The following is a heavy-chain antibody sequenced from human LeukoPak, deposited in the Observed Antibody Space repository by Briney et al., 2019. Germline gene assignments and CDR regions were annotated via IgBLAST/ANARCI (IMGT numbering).Heavy chain of an antibody. J-gene: IGHJ4*02. D-gene: IGHD1-26*01. CDR3: ARDGGIVGAAYFDY. V-gene: IGHV1-2*02. CDR2: TNPNSGGT. CDR1: GYTFTGYY. Sequence: ASVKVSCKASGYTFTGYYMHWVRQAPGQGLEWMGWTNPNSGGTNYAQKFQGRVTMTRDTSISTAYMELSRLRSDDTAVYYCARDGGIVGAAYFDYWGQGTLVTVSS.